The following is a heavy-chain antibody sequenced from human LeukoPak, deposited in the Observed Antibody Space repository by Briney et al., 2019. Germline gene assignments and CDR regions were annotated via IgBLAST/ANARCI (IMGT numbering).Heavy chain of an antibody. D-gene: IGHD4-17*01. CDR3: ARAPYGRPPDY. J-gene: IGHJ4*02. CDR2: ISYDGSNK. CDR1: GFTFSSYA. Sequence: GGSLRLSCAASGFTFSSYAMQWARQVPGKWLEWVAVISYDGSNKYYADSVKGRFTISRDNSKNTLYLQMNSLRAEDTAVYYCARAPYGRPPDYWGQGTLVTVSS. V-gene: IGHV3-30*04.